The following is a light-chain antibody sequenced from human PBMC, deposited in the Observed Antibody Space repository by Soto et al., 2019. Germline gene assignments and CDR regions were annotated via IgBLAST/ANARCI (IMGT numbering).Light chain of an antibody. J-gene: IGKJ1*01. CDR3: QDYGTSHPWT. CDR1: QNIRGNE. Sequence: EGVLTQSPGALSLSPGEGVTLSCRASQNIRGNELAWYRQKRGQAPRLLIYGGSSRAEGIPDRFSGRGTGTNFTLTISRLEPEDSAVYYCQDYGTSHPWTFGQGTKLEIK. CDR2: GGS. V-gene: IGKV3-20*01.